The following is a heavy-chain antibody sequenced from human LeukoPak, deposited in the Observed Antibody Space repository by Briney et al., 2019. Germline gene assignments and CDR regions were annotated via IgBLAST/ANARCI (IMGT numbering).Heavy chain of an antibody. CDR2: IYYSGST. CDR1: GDSISSSYYY. D-gene: IGHD1-26*01. CDR3: ARGIPLVGAWGRDAFDI. Sequence: SETLSLTCTVSGDSISSSYYYWGWIRQPPGKGLEWIGYIYYSGSTNYNPSLKGRVTISVDTSKNQFSLKLSSVTAADTAVYYCARGIPLVGAWGRDAFDIWGQGTMVTVSS. J-gene: IGHJ3*02. V-gene: IGHV4-61*05.